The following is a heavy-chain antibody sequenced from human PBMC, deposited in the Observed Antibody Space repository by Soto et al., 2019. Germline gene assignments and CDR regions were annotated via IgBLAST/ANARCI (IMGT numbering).Heavy chain of an antibody. CDR1: GFSISDDW. Sequence: GGSLRLSCAASGFSISDDWMNWGRQAPGKGPEWVANIKEDGSEKYYVDSVKGRFTISSDNAKNSLYLQMNSLRAEDTAVYYCARAGGYSRTTPPARAYDMDVWGQGTTVTVSS. V-gene: IGHV3-7*01. D-gene: IGHD6-13*01. CDR2: IKEDGSEK. CDR3: ARAGGYSRTTPPARAYDMDV. J-gene: IGHJ6*02.